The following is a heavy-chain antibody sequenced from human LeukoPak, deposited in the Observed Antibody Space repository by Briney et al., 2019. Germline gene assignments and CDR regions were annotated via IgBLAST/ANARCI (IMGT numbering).Heavy chain of an antibody. V-gene: IGHV1-8*01. CDR1: GYTFTSYD. J-gene: IGHJ6*02. Sequence: ASVKVSCKASGYTFTSYDINWVRQATGQGLEWMGWMNPNSGNTGYAQKFQGRVTMTRNTSISIAYMELSSLRSEDTAVYYCARAYSSSWPTGDPLDYYYYGMDVWGQGTTVTVSS. CDR3: ARAYSSSWPTGDPLDYYYYGMDV. D-gene: IGHD6-13*01. CDR2: MNPNSGNT.